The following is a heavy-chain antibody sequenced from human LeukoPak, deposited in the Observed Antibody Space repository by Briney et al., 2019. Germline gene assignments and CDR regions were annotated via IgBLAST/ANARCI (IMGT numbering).Heavy chain of an antibody. Sequence: SETLSLTCAVYGGSFSGYYWSWIRQPPGKGLEWIGEINHSESTNYNPSLKSRVTISVDTSKNQFSLKQSSVTAADTAVYYCAKGVLYGGSRSAEYFDLWGRGTLVTVSS. J-gene: IGHJ2*01. D-gene: IGHD4-23*01. V-gene: IGHV4-34*01. CDR1: GGSFSGYY. CDR2: INHSEST. CDR3: AKGVLYGGSRSAEYFDL.